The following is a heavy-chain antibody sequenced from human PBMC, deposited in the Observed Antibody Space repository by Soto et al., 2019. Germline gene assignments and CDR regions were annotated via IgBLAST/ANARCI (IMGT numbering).Heavy chain of an antibody. V-gene: IGHV1-3*01. Sequence: GASVKVSCKASGYTFTSYAMHWVRQAPGQRLEWMGWINAGNGNTKYSQEFQGRVTITRDTSASTAYMELSSLRSEDTAVYYCARDPSYYGMDVWGQGTTVTVSS. J-gene: IGHJ6*02. CDR2: INAGNGNT. CDR3: ARDPSYYGMDV. CDR1: GYTFTSYA.